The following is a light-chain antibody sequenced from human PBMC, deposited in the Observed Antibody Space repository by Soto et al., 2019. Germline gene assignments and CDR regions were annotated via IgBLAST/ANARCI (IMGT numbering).Light chain of an antibody. CDR3: QQYNNWPPWT. CDR2: GAS. CDR1: QSVSSN. Sequence: EIVMTQSPATLSVSPGERATLSCRASQSVSSNLAWYQQKPGQAPRLLIYGASTRATGIPARFSGSGSGTEFPLTIRSLQSEDFAVYYCQQYNNWPPWTFGQGTHVEIK. J-gene: IGKJ1*01. V-gene: IGKV3-15*01.